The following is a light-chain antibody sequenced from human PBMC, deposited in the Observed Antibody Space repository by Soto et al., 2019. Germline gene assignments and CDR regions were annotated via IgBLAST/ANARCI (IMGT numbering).Light chain of an antibody. CDR3: QQYNSYS. Sequence: DIQMTQSPSTLSASVGDRVTITCRASQSISSWLAWYQQKPGKAPKLLIYDVSSLESGDPSRFSGSGSGTEFTLTISSLQPDDFATYYCQQYNSYSFGQGTKVDIK. CDR2: DVS. V-gene: IGKV1-5*01. J-gene: IGKJ1*01. CDR1: QSISSW.